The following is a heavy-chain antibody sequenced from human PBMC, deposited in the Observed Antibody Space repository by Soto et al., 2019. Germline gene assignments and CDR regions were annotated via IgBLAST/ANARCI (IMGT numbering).Heavy chain of an antibody. CDR2: INAGNGNT. J-gene: IGHJ3*02. CDR3: ARDRTFGYSYCTSDAFDI. D-gene: IGHD5-18*01. CDR1: GYTFTSYA. V-gene: IGHV1-3*01. Sequence: QVQLVQSGAEVKKPGASVKVSCKASGYTFTSYAMHWVRQAPGQRLEWMGWINAGNGNTKYSQKFQGRVTITRDTSASTAYMELSSLRSEDTAVYYCARDRTFGYSYCTSDAFDIWCQGTMVTVSS.